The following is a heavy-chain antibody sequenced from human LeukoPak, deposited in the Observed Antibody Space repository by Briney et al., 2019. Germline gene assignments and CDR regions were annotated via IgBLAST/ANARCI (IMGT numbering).Heavy chain of an antibody. V-gene: IGHV3-21*01. D-gene: IGHD3-3*01. CDR2: ISRSSSYI. Sequence: GGSLRLSCAGSGFTFSSYGMSWVRQAPGKGLEWVSSISRSSSYIYYADSVKGRFTISRDNAKKSLYLQMNSLRAEDTAVYYCARVEESASFDPWGQGTLVTVSS. J-gene: IGHJ5*02. CDR3: ARVEESASFDP. CDR1: GFTFSSYG.